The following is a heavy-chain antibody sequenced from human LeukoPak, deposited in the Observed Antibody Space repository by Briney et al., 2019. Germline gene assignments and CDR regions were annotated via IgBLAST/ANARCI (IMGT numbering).Heavy chain of an antibody. V-gene: IGHV3-74*01. Sequence: GSLRLSCAASGFTFSSHWMHWVRQAPGKGLVWVSRINSDGSRTTYADSVKGRFTISRDNAKNTLYLQMNSLRAEDTAVYYCIRSSLGYWGQGTLVTVSS. CDR1: GFTFSSHW. CDR3: IRSSLGY. D-gene: IGHD3-3*02. J-gene: IGHJ4*02. CDR2: INSDGSRT.